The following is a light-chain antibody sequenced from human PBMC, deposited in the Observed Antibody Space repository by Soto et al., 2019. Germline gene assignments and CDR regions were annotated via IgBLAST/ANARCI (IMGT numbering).Light chain of an antibody. CDR3: AAWDGSLNGWV. Sequence: QSVLTQPPSASGTPGQRVTISCSGSSSNIGSDIVNWYQQLPGTAPKLPININIQRPSGVPDRFSGSKSGTSAALAISGLQSEDEADYYCAAWDGSLNGWVFGGGTKLTVL. CDR2: INI. V-gene: IGLV1-44*01. CDR1: SSNIGSDI. J-gene: IGLJ3*02.